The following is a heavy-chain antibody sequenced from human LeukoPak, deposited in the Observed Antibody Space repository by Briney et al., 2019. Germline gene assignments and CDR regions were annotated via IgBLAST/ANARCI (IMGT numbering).Heavy chain of an antibody. V-gene: IGHV4-39*07. D-gene: IGHD3-16*02. Sequence: SETLSLTCTVSGGSISTSNYYWGWIRQPPGKGLEWIGNIFYSGSTYYSPSLRSRVTISLDTSKNQFSLKLSSVTAADTAVYYCARGQDVWGSYRFFDYWGQGTLVTVSS. CDR2: IFYSGST. J-gene: IGHJ4*02. CDR1: GGSISTSNYY. CDR3: ARGQDVWGSYRFFDY.